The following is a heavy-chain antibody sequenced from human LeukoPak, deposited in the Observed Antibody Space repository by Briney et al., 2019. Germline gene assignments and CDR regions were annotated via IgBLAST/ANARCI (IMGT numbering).Heavy chain of an antibody. CDR1: GFTFSSYW. D-gene: IGHD2-21*02. Sequence: GGSLRLSCAASGFTFSSYWMSWVRQAPGKGLEWVANIKQDGSEKYYVDSVKGRFTISRDNAKNSLYLQMNSLRAEDTAVYYCARSPRVIGDSHFDYWGQGTLVTISS. V-gene: IGHV3-7*01. CDR3: ARSPRVIGDSHFDY. J-gene: IGHJ4*02. CDR2: IKQDGSEK.